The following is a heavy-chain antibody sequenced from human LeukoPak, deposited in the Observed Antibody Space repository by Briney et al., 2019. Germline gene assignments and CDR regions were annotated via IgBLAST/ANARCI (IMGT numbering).Heavy chain of an antibody. J-gene: IGHJ4*02. Sequence: ASVKVSCKASGYTFTGYYMHWVRQAPGQGLEWMGWINPNSGGTNYAQKFQGRVTTTRDTSISTAYMELSRLRSDDTAVYYCARASYSRAARPLGIDYWGQGTLVTVSS. D-gene: IGHD4-11*01. CDR3: ARASYSRAARPLGIDY. CDR1: GYTFTGYY. CDR2: INPNSGGT. V-gene: IGHV1-2*02.